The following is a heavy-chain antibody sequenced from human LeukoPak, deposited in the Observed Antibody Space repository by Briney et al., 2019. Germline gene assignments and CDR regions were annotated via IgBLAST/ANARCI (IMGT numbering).Heavy chain of an antibody. CDR1: GFTFDDYG. D-gene: IGHD3-10*01. J-gene: IGHJ4*02. V-gene: IGHV3-20*04. Sequence: PGGSLRLSCAASGFTFDDYGMSWVRQAPGKGLEWVSGINWNGGSTGYADSVKGRFTISRDNAKNSLYLQMNSLRAEDTALYYCARDYYGSGSYYNLVFETPGRPGYWGQGTLVTVSS. CDR3: ARDYYGSGSYYNLVFETPGRPGY. CDR2: INWNGGST.